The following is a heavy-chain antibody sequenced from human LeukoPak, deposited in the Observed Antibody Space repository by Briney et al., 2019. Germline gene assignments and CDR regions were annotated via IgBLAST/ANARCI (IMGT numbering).Heavy chain of an antibody. CDR1: GYTLTELS. CDR2: FDPEDGET. V-gene: IGHV1-24*01. D-gene: IGHD3-3*01. Sequence: ASVKVSCKVSGYTLTELSMHWVRQAPGKGLEWMGGFDPEDGETIYAQKFQGRVTMTEDTSTDTAYMELSSLRSEDTAVYYCARALSLYYDFWSGYHNWFDPWGQGTLVTVSS. CDR3: ARALSLYYDFWSGYHNWFDP. J-gene: IGHJ5*02.